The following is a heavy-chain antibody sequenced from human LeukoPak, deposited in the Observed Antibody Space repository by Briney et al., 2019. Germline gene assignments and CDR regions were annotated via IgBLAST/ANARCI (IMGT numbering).Heavy chain of an antibody. Sequence: SETLSLTCAVSGGSITTTDFDWAWIRQPPGQGFEWIATISSSGKAYYYPSLMSRVTISVDTSKNQFSLKLSSVTAADTAVYYCARGSMEYYYGSGSYKDWFDPWGQGTLVTVSS. J-gene: IGHJ5*02. D-gene: IGHD3-10*01. V-gene: IGHV4-39*01. CDR3: ARGSMEYYYGSGSYKDWFDP. CDR2: ISSSGKA. CDR1: GGSITTTDFD.